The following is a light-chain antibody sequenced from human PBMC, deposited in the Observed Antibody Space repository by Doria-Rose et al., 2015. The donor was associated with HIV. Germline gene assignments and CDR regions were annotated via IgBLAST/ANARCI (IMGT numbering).Light chain of an antibody. Sequence: TQSPESLGVSLGERATLNCKSNQSLLYTSKNYLAWYQQKPGQPPKLLIYWASTRQSGVPARFSGSGSETDFTLTISSLEAEDVAVYYCQQYYDTPSFGPGTTVDIK. CDR2: WAS. CDR1: QSLLYTSKNY. CDR3: QQYYDTPS. V-gene: IGKV4-1*01. J-gene: IGKJ3*01.